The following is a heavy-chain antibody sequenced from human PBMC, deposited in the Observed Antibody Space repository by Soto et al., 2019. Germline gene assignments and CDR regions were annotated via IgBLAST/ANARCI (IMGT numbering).Heavy chain of an antibody. CDR1: GFSLSTSGVG. CDR3: AHRRDLNWFDP. CDR2: IYWDDDK. J-gene: IGHJ5*02. Sequence: QITLKESGPPLVKPTQTLTLTCTFSGFSLSTSGVGVGWIRQPPGKALEWLALIYWDDDKRYSPSLKSRLTITKDTSKNQVVLTMTNMDPVDTVTYYCAHRRDLNWFDPWGQGTLVTVSS. V-gene: IGHV2-5*02.